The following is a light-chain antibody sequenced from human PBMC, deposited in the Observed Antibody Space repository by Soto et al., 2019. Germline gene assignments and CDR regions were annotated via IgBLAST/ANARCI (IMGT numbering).Light chain of an antibody. CDR2: AAS. CDR1: QAISSY. Sequence: DIQLTQAPSVLSASAGDRVTITCRASQAISSYLAWYQQKPGRAPKLLIYAASTLQSGVPSRFSGSGSGTEFPLTITSLQPEDFATYYCQQLNSFPITFGQGTRLEIK. V-gene: IGKV1-9*01. CDR3: QQLNSFPIT. J-gene: IGKJ5*01.